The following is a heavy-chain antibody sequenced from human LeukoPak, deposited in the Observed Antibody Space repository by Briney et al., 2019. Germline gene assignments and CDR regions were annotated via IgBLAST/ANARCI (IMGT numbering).Heavy chain of an antibody. V-gene: IGHV4-39*07. CDR1: GGSISSSGYY. CDR3: ARTRITIFGVVIPAFDI. CDR2: VDYTGIT. D-gene: IGHD3-3*01. J-gene: IGHJ3*02. Sequence: SETLSLTCTVSGGSISSSGYYWGWIRQPPGKGLEWIGSVDYTGITSHNPSLKSRVTISVDTSKNQFSLKLSSVTAADTAVYYCARTRITIFGVVIPAFDIWGQGTMVTVSS.